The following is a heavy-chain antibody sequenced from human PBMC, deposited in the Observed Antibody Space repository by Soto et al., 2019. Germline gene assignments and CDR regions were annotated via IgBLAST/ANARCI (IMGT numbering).Heavy chain of an antibody. CDR1: GFTFSSYG. Sequence: QVQLVESGGGVVQPGGSLRLSCAVSGFTFSSYGMHWVRQAPGKGLEWVAVISYDGSNKYYADSVKGRFTISRDNSKNTLYLQMNSLRAEDMAVYYCATAQSYYGSASKPRNNYYSFGMDVWGQGTTVTVSS. J-gene: IGHJ6*02. CDR2: ISYDGSNK. CDR3: ATAQSYYGSASKPRNNYYSFGMDV. D-gene: IGHD3-10*01. V-gene: IGHV3-30*03.